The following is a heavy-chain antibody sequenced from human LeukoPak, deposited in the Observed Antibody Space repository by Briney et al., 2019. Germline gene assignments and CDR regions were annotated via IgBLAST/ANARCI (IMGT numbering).Heavy chain of an antibody. V-gene: IGHV3-21*01. CDR1: GFTFSSYS. CDR3: ARAPYGDYYFDY. J-gene: IGHJ4*02. Sequence: GGSLRLSCAASGFTFSSYSMNWVRQAPGKGLEWVSSISSSSSYIYYADSVKGRFTISRDNAKNLLYLQMNSLRAEDTAVYYCARAPYGDYYFDYWGQGTLVTVSS. CDR2: ISSSSSYI. D-gene: IGHD4-17*01.